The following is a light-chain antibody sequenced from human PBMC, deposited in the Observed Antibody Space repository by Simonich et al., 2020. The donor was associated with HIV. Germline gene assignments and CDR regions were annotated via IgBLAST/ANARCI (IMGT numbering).Light chain of an antibody. J-gene: IGKJ1*01. CDR2: EVS. CDR1: QSLLHSTGYIY. CDR3: MQGIHLST. V-gene: IGKV2-29*01. Sequence: DIVMTQSPLSLPVTPGEPASISCRSSQSLLHSTGYIYLDWYLQKPGHSPQLLIYEVSSRFSGVPDRFSGIGSGTDFTLKISRVEAEDVGFYYCMQGIHLSTFGQGTKVEIE.